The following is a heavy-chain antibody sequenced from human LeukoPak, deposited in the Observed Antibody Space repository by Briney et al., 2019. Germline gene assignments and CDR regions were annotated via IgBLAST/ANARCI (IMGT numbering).Heavy chain of an antibody. CDR2: IYYSGST. V-gene: IGHV4-59*08. CDR3: ARDGGGYYYYGMDV. D-gene: IGHD6-25*01. CDR1: GGSISSYY. J-gene: IGHJ6*02. Sequence: PSETLSLTCTVSGGSISSYYWSWIRQPPGKGLEWIGYIYYSGSTNYNPSLKSRVTISVDTSKNQFSLKLSPVTAAGTAVYYCARDGGGYYYYGMDVWGQRTTVTVSS.